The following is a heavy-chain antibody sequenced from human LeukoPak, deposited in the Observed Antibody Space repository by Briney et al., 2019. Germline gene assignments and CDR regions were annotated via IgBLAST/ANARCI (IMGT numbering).Heavy chain of an antibody. CDR3: GRDFRDSLDY. CDR2: INPDSGGT. Sequence: AAVKVSCKASGYTFTGYYMHWVRQPPGQGLEWMGWINPDSGGTNFAQKFQGRVTMTRDTSISTAYMELSRLRSDDTAVYYCGRDFRDSLDYWGHGNLVTVSS. CDR1: GYTFTGYY. V-gene: IGHV1-2*02. J-gene: IGHJ4*01.